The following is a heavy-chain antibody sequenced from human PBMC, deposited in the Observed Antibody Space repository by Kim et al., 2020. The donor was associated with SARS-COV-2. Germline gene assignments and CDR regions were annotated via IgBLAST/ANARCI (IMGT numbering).Heavy chain of an antibody. Sequence: PSLKSRVTISVDTSKSQFSLKLSSVTAADTAVYYCARRIDYYDSSGPFDYWGQGTLVTVSS. V-gene: IGHV4-39*01. CDR3: ARRIDYYDSSGPFDY. D-gene: IGHD3-22*01. J-gene: IGHJ4*02.